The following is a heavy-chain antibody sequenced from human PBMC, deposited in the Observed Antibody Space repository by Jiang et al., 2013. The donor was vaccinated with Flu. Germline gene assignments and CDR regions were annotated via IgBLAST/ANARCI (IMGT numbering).Heavy chain of an antibody. CDR1: ISSSTSY. V-gene: IGHV4-61*05. D-gene: IGHD3-22*01. Sequence: ISSSTSYWGVESASPHGKGTWSGLGISITVGAPTTTPTLKSRVTISVDTSKNQFSLKLSSVTAADTAVYYCARYDSSAYWSDAFDIWGQGTMVTVSS. J-gene: IGHJ3*02. CDR3: ARYDSSAYWSDAFDI. CDR2: SITVGAP.